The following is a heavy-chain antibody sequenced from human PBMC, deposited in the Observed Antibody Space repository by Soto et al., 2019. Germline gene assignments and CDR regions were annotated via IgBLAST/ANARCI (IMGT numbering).Heavy chain of an antibody. J-gene: IGHJ6*02. CDR3: ARDRGVVSSFGYGMDV. D-gene: IGHD3-3*01. V-gene: IGHV3-53*01. Sequence: GGSLRLSCEASGFTVSSNYMSWVRQAPGKGLEWVSVIYSGGSTYYADSVKGRFTISRDNSKNTLYLQMNRLRAEDTAVYYCARDRGVVSSFGYGMDVWGQGTTVTVSS. CDR1: GFTVSSNY. CDR2: IYSGGST.